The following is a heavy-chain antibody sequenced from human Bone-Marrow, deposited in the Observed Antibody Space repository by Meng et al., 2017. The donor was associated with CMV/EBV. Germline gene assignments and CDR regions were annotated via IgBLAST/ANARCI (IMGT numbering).Heavy chain of an antibody. V-gene: IGHV4-61*01. CDR2: IYYSGSS. Sequence: GSLRLSCTVSGGSVSSGSYYWSWIRQPPGKGLEWIGYIYYSGSSNYNPSLKSRVTISVDTSKSQFSLKLNSVTAADTAVYYCARDRNAAFDIWGQGTMVTVSS. J-gene: IGHJ3*02. CDR1: GGSVSSGSYY. CDR3: ARDRNAAFDI.